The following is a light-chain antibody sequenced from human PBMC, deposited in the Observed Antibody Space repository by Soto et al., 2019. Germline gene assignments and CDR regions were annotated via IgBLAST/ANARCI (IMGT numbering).Light chain of an antibody. V-gene: IGLV2-14*01. Sequence: QSALTQPASVSGSPGQSITISCTGTSSDVGGYNYVSWYQQHPGKAPKLMIYEVNNRPSGVSNRFSGSKSDNTASLTISGLQAEDEGDYYCSSYTSSSTVVFGGGTKVTVL. CDR1: SSDVGGYNY. J-gene: IGLJ2*01. CDR2: EVN. CDR3: SSYTSSSTVV.